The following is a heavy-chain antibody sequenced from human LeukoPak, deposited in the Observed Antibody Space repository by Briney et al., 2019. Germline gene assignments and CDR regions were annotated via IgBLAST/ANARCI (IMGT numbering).Heavy chain of an antibody. V-gene: IGHV4-34*01. J-gene: IGHJ5*02. CDR2: INHSGST. CDR3: ARGSPLGQNWFDP. Sequence: SETLSLTCAVYGGSFSGYYWSWIRQPPGKGLEWIGEINHSGSTNYNPSLKSRVTIPVDTSKNQFSLKLSSVTAADTAVYYCARGSPLGQNWFDPWGQGTLVTVSS. CDR1: GGSFSGYY.